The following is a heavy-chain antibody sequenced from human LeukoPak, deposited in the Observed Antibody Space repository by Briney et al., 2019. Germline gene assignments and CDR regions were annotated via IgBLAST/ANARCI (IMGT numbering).Heavy chain of an antibody. J-gene: IGHJ4*02. CDR3: TRAGGGSSWFPAFSDY. Sequence: GRSLRLSCAASGFTFGDYAMGWVRQAPGKGLEWVGFIRSKAYGGTTEYAASVKGRFTIPRDDSKSIAYLQMNSLKTEDTAVYYCTRAGGGSSWFPAFSDYWGQGTLVTVSS. V-gene: IGHV3-49*04. D-gene: IGHD6-13*01. CDR2: IRSKAYGGTT. CDR1: GFTFGDYA.